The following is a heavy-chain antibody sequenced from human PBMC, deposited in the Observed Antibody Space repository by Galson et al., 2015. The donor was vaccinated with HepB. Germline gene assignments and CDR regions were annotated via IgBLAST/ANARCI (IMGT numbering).Heavy chain of an antibody. Sequence: SLRLSCAASGFTFSSYGMHWVRQAPGKGLEWVAVVSYDGSNKYYADSVKGRFTISRDNSKNTLYLQMNSLRAEDTAVYYCAKDPGGGEWVYYMDVWGKGTTVTVSS. V-gene: IGHV3-30*18. CDR1: GFTFSSYG. CDR3: AKDPGGGEWVYYMDV. CDR2: VSYDGSNK. D-gene: IGHD3-16*01. J-gene: IGHJ6*03.